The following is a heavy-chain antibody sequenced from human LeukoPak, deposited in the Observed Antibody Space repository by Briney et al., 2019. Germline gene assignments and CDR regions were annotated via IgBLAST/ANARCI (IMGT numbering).Heavy chain of an antibody. D-gene: IGHD3-9*01. V-gene: IGHV1-2*02. J-gene: IGHJ4*02. CDR1: GYTFTGYY. CDR2: INPNSGGT. CDR3: ARGGDSTGYYHFDY. Sequence: ASVKVSCKASGYTFTGYYMRWVRQAPGQGLEWMGWINPNSGGTNYAQKFQGRVTMTRDTSISTAYMELSRLRSDDTAVYYCARGGDSTGYYHFDYWGQGTLVTVSS.